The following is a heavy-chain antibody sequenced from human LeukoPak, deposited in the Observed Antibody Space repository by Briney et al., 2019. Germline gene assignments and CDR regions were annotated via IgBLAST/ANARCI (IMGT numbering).Heavy chain of an antibody. CDR3: AREGPIGYCSGGSCYSDVMDV. V-gene: IGHV1-46*01. D-gene: IGHD2-15*01. CDR1: GYTFTSYY. CDR2: TNPSGGST. J-gene: IGHJ6*02. Sequence: ASVKVSCKSSGYTFTSYYMHWVRQAPGQGLEWMGITNPSGGSTSYAQKFQGRVTMTRDTSTSTVYMELSSLRSEDTAVYYCAREGPIGYCSGGSCYSDVMDVWGQGTTVTVSS.